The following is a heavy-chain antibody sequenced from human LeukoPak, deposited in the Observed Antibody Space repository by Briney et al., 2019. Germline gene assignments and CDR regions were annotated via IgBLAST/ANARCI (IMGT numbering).Heavy chain of an antibody. CDR1: VGSISSYY. D-gene: IGHD3-10*01. CDR3: ARLYYYGSGSSIGLIDY. J-gene: IGHJ4*02. Sequence: SETLSLTCTVSVGSISSYYWSWIRQPPGKGLEGFGYIYYSGITNYNPSLKGRVTLSVDTSKNQFSLKLSSVIAADTAVYYCARLYYYGSGSSIGLIDYWGQGTLVTVSS. CDR2: IYYSGIT. V-gene: IGHV4-59*08.